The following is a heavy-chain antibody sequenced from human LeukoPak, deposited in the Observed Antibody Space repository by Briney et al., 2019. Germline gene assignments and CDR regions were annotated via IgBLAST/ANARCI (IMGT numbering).Heavy chain of an antibody. CDR3: ARVQARDYYYYYYMDV. D-gene: IGHD3-10*01. J-gene: IGHJ6*03. Sequence: SETLSLTCTVSGGSISSYYWSWIRQPAGKGLEWIVRIYTSGSTNYNPSLKSRVTISVDTSKNQFSLKLSSVTAADTAVYYCARVQARDYYYYYYMDVWGKGTTVTVSS. V-gene: IGHV4-4*07. CDR1: GGSISSYY. CDR2: IYTSGST.